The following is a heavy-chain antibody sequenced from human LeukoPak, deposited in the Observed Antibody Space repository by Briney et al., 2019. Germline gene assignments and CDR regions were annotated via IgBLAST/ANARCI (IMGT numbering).Heavy chain of an antibody. CDR3: ARGLGGAITFGGVIVFDY. V-gene: IGHV4-34*01. CDR2: INHSGST. CDR1: GGSFSGYY. Sequence: SETLSLTCAVYGGSFSGYYWSWIRQPPGKGLEWIGEINHSGSTNYNPSLKSRVTISVDTSKNQFSLKLSSVTAADTAVYYCARGLGGAITFGGVIVFDYWAREPWSPSPQ. J-gene: IGHJ4*02. D-gene: IGHD3-16*02.